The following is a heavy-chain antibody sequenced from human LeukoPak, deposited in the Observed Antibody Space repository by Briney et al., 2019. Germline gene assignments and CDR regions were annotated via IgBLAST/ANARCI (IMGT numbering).Heavy chain of an antibody. J-gene: IGHJ2*01. CDR2: INQDGSGK. Sequence: GGSLRLSCAVSGFTFSTYWISWVRLAPGMGLEWVANINQDGSGKYYADSGKGRFTISRDNAKNSLFLQMNSLRVEDTAVYYCASSTVTTGRYWYFDIWGRGTLVTVSS. CDR1: GFTFSTYW. CDR3: ASSTVTTGRYWYFDI. D-gene: IGHD4-11*01. V-gene: IGHV3-7*01.